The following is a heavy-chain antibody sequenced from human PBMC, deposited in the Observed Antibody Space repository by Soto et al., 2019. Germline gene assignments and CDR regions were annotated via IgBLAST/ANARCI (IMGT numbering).Heavy chain of an antibody. V-gene: IGHV4-30-4*01. D-gene: IGHD1-20*01. CDR3: ARDRWVTGIHWFDP. CDR2: IYYSGST. J-gene: IGHJ5*02. CDR1: GGSISSGDYY. Sequence: PSETLSLTCTVSGGSISSGDYYWSGIRQPPGKGLEWIGYIYYSGSTYYNPSLKSRVTISVDTSKNQFSLKLSSVTAADTAVYYCARDRWVTGIHWFDPWGQGTLVTVS.